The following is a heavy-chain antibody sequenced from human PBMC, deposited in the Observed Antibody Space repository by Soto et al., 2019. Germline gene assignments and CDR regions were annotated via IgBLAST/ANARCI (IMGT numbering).Heavy chain of an antibody. CDR1: GVSITSYF. CDR3: ARDGRDGYRTYFEF. V-gene: IGHV4-59*01. CDR2: ISFSGAT. D-gene: IGHD5-12*01. J-gene: IGHJ4*02. Sequence: SETLALTCTVSGVSITSYFWSWIRQTPGKGLDWIVSISFSGATYSNPSLKGRAALSVDTSENHLSLTLNSVTSADTAVFFWARDGRDGYRTYFEFWGKGTPVPV.